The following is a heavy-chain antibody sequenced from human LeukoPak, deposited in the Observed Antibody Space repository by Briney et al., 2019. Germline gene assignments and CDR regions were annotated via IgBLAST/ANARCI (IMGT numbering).Heavy chain of an antibody. Sequence: ASVKVSCKASGYTFTGYYMHWVRQAPGQGLEWMGWINPNSGGTNYAQKFQGRVTMTRDTSISTAYMELSRLRSDDTAVYYCAREWNVRFGVVSYNWFDPWGQGTLVTVSS. CDR3: AREWNVRFGVVSYNWFDP. V-gene: IGHV1-2*02. CDR2: INPNSGGT. D-gene: IGHD3-3*01. J-gene: IGHJ5*02. CDR1: GYTFTGYY.